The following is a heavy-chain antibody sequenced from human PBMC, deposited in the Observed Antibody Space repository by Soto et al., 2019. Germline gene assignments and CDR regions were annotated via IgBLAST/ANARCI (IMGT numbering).Heavy chain of an antibody. D-gene: IGHD2-15*01. CDR1: GFSVSASGVG. Sequence: ITLKESGPTLVQPTQSLTLTCTFSGFSVSASGVGVAWIRQPPGKALEWVALIYWDDDKRYSPFLRSRVTITKDTSKNQVVLTMTNVDPADTATYFCAHKGGRGAGMDVWGQGTTVTVSS. J-gene: IGHJ6*02. V-gene: IGHV2-5*02. CDR2: IYWDDDK. CDR3: AHKGGRGAGMDV.